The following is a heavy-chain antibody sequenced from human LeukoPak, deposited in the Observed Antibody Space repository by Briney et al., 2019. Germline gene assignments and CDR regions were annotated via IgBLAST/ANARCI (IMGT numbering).Heavy chain of an antibody. V-gene: IGHV3-33*01. CDR2: IWYDGSTK. Sequence: VGSLTLSWVAGGFTFSSFGMHWVRQSQGKGLEWVAVIWYDGSTKVYADSVKGRFTISRDNSRNTLYLQVNSLRAEDTAVYYCARDRYSSMWSVFEYWGQGALVTVSS. J-gene: IGHJ4*02. CDR3: ARDRYSSMWSVFEY. CDR1: GFTFSSFG. D-gene: IGHD6-13*01.